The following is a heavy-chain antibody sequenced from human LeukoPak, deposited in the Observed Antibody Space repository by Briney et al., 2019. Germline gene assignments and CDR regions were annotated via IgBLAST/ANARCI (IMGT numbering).Heavy chain of an antibody. V-gene: IGHV4-34*01. CDR2: INHSGST. Sequence: SETLSLTCAVYGGSFSGYYWSWIRQPPGKGLEWIGEINHSGSTNYNPSLKSRVTISVDTSKNQFSLKLSSVTAADTAVYYCASYSYGYYFDYWGQGTPVTVSS. J-gene: IGHJ4*02. D-gene: IGHD5-18*01. CDR3: ASYSYGYYFDY. CDR1: GGSFSGYY.